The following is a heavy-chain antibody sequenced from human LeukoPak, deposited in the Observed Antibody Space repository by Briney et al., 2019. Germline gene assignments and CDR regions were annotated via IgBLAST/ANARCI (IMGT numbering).Heavy chain of an antibody. J-gene: IGHJ6*03. CDR3: ARTTEAHSWQTRYYSYYMDV. V-gene: IGHV4-59*01. Sequence: PSETLSLACTVSGGSISSYYWSWIRQPPGKGLEWIGYIYYSGSTNYNPSLNGRVSISRDTSKNLFSLRLRSVTAADTAVYYCARTTEAHSWQTRYYSYYMDVWGKGTTVTVSS. CDR1: GGSISSYY. D-gene: IGHD6-13*01. CDR2: IYYSGST.